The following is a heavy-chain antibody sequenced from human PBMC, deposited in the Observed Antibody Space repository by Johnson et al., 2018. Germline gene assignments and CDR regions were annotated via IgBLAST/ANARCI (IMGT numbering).Heavy chain of an antibody. V-gene: IGHV3-23*04. CDR3: ARGSGSCLGYYYDLDV. Sequence: QLVQSGGGLVQPGGSLRLSCVVSGLHFSSYAMNWVRQAPGKGLEWVASISGSGENTYYADSVKGRFTITRDNSKNTVYVQMNSLSAEDTAVYFCARGSGSCLGYYYDLDVWGTGTTVTVSS. CDR1: GLHFSSYA. CDR2: ISGSGENT. J-gene: IGHJ6*03. D-gene: IGHD1-26*01.